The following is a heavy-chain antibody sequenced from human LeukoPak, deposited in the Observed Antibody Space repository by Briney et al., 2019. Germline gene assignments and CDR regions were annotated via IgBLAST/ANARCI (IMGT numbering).Heavy chain of an antibody. Sequence: SETLSLTCGVSGGSISSSKWWIWVRQPSGKGLECVGEIYHSGSTNYNPSLKSRVTISVDTSKNQFSLKLSSVTAADTAVYYCARGAPLRYFDYWGQGTLVTVSS. D-gene: IGHD3-9*01. CDR1: GGSISSSKW. CDR2: IYHSGST. V-gene: IGHV4/OR15-8*01. J-gene: IGHJ4*02. CDR3: ARGAPLRYFDY.